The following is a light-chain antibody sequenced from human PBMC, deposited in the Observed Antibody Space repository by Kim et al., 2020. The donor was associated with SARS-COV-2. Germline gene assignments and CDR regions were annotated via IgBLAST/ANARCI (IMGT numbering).Light chain of an antibody. CDR2: YDS. CDR1: DIGSKS. J-gene: IGLJ1*01. Sequence: SYELTQPPSVSVAPGKTARITCGGNDIGSKSVHWYQQRPGQAPVLVIYYDSDRPSGIPERFSGSNSGNTATLTISRVEAGDEADYYFQVWHSGTDLYVFGSGTKVTVL. CDR3: QVWHSGTDLYV. V-gene: IGLV3-21*04.